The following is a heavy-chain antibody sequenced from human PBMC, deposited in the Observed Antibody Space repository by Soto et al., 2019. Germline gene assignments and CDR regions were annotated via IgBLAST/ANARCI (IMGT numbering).Heavy chain of an antibody. V-gene: IGHV4-4*07. CDR2: VFGNGAGTP. J-gene: IGHJ4*02. D-gene: IGHD2-15*01. Sequence: QVQLQESGPGLVRSSETLSLTCSVSGGSFTGDYWSWIRQPAWKGLQWIGRVFGNGAGTPIYNSLLKSRARMSADPSKRQFSLTLTSVTAADTAVYYCARDLPPYGGRRSPPTGAFEDWGQGIMVTVSS. CDR3: ARDLPPYGGRRSPPTGAFED. CDR1: GGSFTGDY.